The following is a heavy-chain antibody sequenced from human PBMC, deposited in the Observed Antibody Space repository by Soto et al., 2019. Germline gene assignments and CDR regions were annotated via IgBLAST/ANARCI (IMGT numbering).Heavy chain of an antibody. Sequence: QVQLQESGPGLVKPSQTLSLTCTVSGGSISSGGYYWSWIRQHPGKGLEWIGYIYYSGRTYYNPSLKSRVTISVDTSKNQFSLKLSSVTAADTAVYYCAREDSSGYYYENWFDPWGQGTLVTVSS. CDR1: GGSISSGGYY. CDR3: AREDSSGYYYENWFDP. V-gene: IGHV4-31*03. D-gene: IGHD3-22*01. J-gene: IGHJ5*02. CDR2: IYYSGRT.